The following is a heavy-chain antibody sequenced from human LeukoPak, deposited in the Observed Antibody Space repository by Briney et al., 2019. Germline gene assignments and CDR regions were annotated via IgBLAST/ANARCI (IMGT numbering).Heavy chain of an antibody. CDR3: AREGGLGYYYDSSGYLIDY. Sequence: VASVKVSCKASGYTFTGYYMHWVRQAPGQGLEWMGWINPNSGGTNYAQKFQGRVTMTRDTSISTAYMELSRLRSDDTAVYYCAREGGLGYYYDSSGYLIDYWGQGTLVTVSS. V-gene: IGHV1-2*02. D-gene: IGHD3-22*01. J-gene: IGHJ4*02. CDR1: GYTFTGYY. CDR2: INPNSGGT.